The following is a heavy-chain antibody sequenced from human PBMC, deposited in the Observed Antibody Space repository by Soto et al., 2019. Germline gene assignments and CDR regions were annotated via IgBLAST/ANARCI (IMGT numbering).Heavy chain of an antibody. D-gene: IGHD3-10*01. CDR1: GDTFKNCV. V-gene: IGHV1-69*01. CDR2: IIPLFGTT. CDR3: AAELGFGKLSVV. Sequence: QVQVVQSGVEVRRPGSSVKVSCKASGDTFKNCVISWVRQAPGQGLEWMGGIIPLFGTTDFAQRIQGRLTITTDESTTTAYMELSRLRSEDTATYYCAAELGFGKLSVVWGQGTTVIVYS. J-gene: IGHJ6*02.